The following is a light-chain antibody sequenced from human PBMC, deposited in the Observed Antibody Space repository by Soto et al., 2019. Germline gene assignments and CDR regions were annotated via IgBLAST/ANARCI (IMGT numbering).Light chain of an antibody. J-gene: IGLJ2*01. CDR1: ISNIGNNY. CDR2: DNY. Sequence: QAVLTQPPSVSAAPGQTVTLSCSGSISNIGNNYVSWFQQFPGTGPKLLIYDNYKRPSGIPDRFSGSKSGTSATLGITGLQIGDEADYYCATWYFSLSAAVFGGGTKLTVL. CDR3: ATWYFSLSAAV. V-gene: IGLV1-51*01.